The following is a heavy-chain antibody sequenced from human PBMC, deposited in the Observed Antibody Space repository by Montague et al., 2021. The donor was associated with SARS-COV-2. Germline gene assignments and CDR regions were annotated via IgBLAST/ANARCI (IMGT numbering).Heavy chain of an antibody. CDR3: ARLPPNGRWYLYL. Sequence: NPSLKSRVAISVDTSKNQFSLSLRSVTAADTALYYCARLPPNGRWYLYLWGRGTLVTVSS. J-gene: IGHJ2*01. V-gene: IGHV4-61*07. D-gene: IGHD2-8*01.